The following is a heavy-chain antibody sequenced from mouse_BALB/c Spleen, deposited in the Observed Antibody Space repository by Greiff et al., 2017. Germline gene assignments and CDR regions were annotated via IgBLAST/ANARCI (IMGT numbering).Heavy chain of an antibody. CDR1: GYSITSGYY. D-gene: IGHD2-14*01. J-gene: IGHJ4*01. V-gene: IGHV3-6*02. CDR2: ISYDGSN. CDR3: AREGYYRYDGGYYYAMDY. Sequence: EVQLQQSGPGLVKPSQSLSLTCSVTGYSITSGYYWNWIRQFPGNKLEWMGYISYDGSNNYNPSLKNRISITRDTSKNQFFLKLNSVTTEDTATYYCAREGYYRYDGGYYYAMDYWGQGTSVTVSS.